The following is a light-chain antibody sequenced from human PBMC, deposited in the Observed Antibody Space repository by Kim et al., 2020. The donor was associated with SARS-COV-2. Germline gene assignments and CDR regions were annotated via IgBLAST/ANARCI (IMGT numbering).Light chain of an antibody. CDR3: NSRDSNDNVV. Sequence: SSELTQDPAVYVALGQTVRITCQGDSLRSYYATWYQQKPGQAPILVIYGKNNRPSGIPDRFSGSSSGNTASLTITGTQAGDEADYYCNSRDSNDNVVFGGGPQLTVL. CDR2: GKN. V-gene: IGLV3-19*01. J-gene: IGLJ2*01. CDR1: SLRSYY.